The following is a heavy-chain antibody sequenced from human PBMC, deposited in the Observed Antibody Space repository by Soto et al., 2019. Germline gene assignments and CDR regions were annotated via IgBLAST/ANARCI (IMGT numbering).Heavy chain of an antibody. CDR2: TIPIFGTT. CDR3: ARERGTVVTWSAFDI. Sequence: QVQLVQSGAEVKKPGSSVKVSCKASGGTFSSYAISWVRQAPGQRVEWMGGTIPIFGTTNYAQKFQGRVRITAEESTSTACMELSSLRSEDTAVYYCARERGTVVTWSAFDIWGLGTMVTVSS. D-gene: IGHD2-21*02. CDR1: GGTFSSYA. J-gene: IGHJ3*02. V-gene: IGHV1-69*01.